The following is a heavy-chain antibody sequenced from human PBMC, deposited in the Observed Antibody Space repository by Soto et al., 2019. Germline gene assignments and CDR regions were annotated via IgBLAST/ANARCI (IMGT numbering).Heavy chain of an antibody. V-gene: IGHV4-30-4*01. Sequence: PSETLSHTCTVSGGSISSGDYYWSWIRQPPGKGLEWIGYIYYSGSNYYNPSLKSRVTISVDTSKNQFSLKLSSVTAADTAVYYCARGGIAAAGLSPDYYYYGMDVWGQGTTVTV. CDR2: IYYSGSN. D-gene: IGHD6-13*01. CDR3: ARGGIAAAGLSPDYYYYGMDV. CDR1: GGSISSGDYY. J-gene: IGHJ6*02.